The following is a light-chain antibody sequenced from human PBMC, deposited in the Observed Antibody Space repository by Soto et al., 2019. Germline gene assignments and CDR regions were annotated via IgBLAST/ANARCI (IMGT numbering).Light chain of an antibody. V-gene: IGKV1-39*01. CDR1: QSIGTN. CDR3: QQTSSTPLFT. CDR2: GAS. J-gene: IGKJ3*01. Sequence: DIQMTQSPSSLSASVGDRVTVTCRASQSIGTNLNWYQQRPGRAPKFLIYGASVLHTGVAARFSGSGSGTDFPLTISNLQPEDFASYICQQTSSTPLFTFVPGTKVDVK.